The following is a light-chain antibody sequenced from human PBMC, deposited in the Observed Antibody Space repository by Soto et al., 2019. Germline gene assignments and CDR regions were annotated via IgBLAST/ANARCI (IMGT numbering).Light chain of an antibody. V-gene: IGKV4-1*01. CDR3: QQYYSAPQGLS. CDR2: CAS. Sequence: DIVMNQSPDSLAVSLGERATINCKSSQSLLFSSNNKNYLAWYQQKPGQPPKLLIYCASTREYVVPDRFSGSEFGTEFNLTLKRLRDGDDAVYDCQQYYSAPQGLSFGGGTKVEIK. CDR1: QSLLFSSNNKNY. J-gene: IGKJ4*01.